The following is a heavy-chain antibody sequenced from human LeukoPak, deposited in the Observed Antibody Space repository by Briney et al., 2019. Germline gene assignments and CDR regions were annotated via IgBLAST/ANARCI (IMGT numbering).Heavy chain of an antibody. D-gene: IGHD2-2*01. Sequence: PSETLSLTCTVSGGSISSRSYYWSWIRQPPGKGLEWIGYIYYSGSTNYNPSLKSRVTISVDTSKNQFSLRLSSVTAADTAVYYCARDSGYCSSTSCLNYYYYYMDVWGKGTTVTVSS. V-gene: IGHV4-61*01. CDR3: ARDSGYCSSTSCLNYYYYYMDV. J-gene: IGHJ6*03. CDR1: GGSISSRSYY. CDR2: IYYSGST.